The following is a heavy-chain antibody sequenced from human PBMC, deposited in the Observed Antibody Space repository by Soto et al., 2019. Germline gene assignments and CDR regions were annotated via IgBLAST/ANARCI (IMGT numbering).Heavy chain of an antibody. Sequence: PGESRKISCTGFGYSFTTFWISWVRQMPGKGLEWMGTIDPRDSYSNYSPSFQGHVTISADRSISTAYLQWGSLQASDTAMYFCARLYCSSSTACDSWFDPWGQGTLVTVSS. CDR1: GYSFTTFW. CDR2: IDPRDSYS. CDR3: ARLYCSSSTACDSWFDP. D-gene: IGHD2-2*01. J-gene: IGHJ5*02. V-gene: IGHV5-10-1*01.